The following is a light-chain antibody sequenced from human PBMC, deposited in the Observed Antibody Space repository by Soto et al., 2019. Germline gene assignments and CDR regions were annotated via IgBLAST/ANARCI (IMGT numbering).Light chain of an antibody. CDR1: SSDIGSYNR. J-gene: IGLJ1*01. CDR3: SSFTTSDTDV. Sequence: QSVLTQPPSVSGSPGQSVTISCTGTSSDIGSYNRVSWYQQPPGAAPKLMICEVNNRPSGVPERFSGSKCGNTASLTIFGLQAEDEADYYCSSFTTSDTDVFGTGTKVTVL. V-gene: IGLV2-18*02. CDR2: EVN.